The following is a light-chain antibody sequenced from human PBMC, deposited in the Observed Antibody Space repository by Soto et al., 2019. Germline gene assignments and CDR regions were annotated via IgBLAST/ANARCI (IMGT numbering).Light chain of an antibody. V-gene: IGKV1-39*01. Sequence: DIQMTQSPSSLSASVGDRVTITCRASQSVSSYLNWYHQKPGKAPKLLIYAASSLQSGVPSRFSGSGSGADFTLTISSLQPEDFATYYCQQSYSIPYTFGQGTKREIK. J-gene: IGKJ2*01. CDR3: QQSYSIPYT. CDR2: AAS. CDR1: QSVSSY.